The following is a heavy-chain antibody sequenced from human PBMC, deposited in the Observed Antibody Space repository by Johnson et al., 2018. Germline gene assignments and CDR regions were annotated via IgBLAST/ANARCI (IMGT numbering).Heavy chain of an antibody. D-gene: IGHD6-13*01. CDR1: GFTFDDYA. Sequence: EVQLVESGGGLVQPGRSLGLCCAASGFTFDDYAMHWVRQAPGKGLAWVSGISWNSGSVGYADYVKGRFTISRDNAKNSLYLQKNRLRAEDTALYYCANGGRSWGWFDPWGQGTLVTVSS. J-gene: IGHJ5*02. V-gene: IGHV3-9*01. CDR2: ISWNSGSV. CDR3: ANGGRSWGWFDP.